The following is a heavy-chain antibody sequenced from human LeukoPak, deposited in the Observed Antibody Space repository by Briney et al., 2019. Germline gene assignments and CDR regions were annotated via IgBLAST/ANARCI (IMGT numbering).Heavy chain of an antibody. V-gene: IGHV4-59*08. CDR1: GGSISRYF. J-gene: IGHJ4*02. CDR2: IYYSGST. CDR3: ARHSAAFDY. Sequence: SETLSLTCSVSGGSISRYFRSWIRQPPGKGLEWIGYIYYSGSTNYNPSLKSRVTISVDTSKNQFSLKLSSVTAADTAVYYCARHSAAFDYWGQGTLVTVSS. D-gene: IGHD3-10*01.